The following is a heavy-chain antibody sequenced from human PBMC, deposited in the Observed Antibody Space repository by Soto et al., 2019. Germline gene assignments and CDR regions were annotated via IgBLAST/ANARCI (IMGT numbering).Heavy chain of an antibody. V-gene: IGHV5-10-1*01. CDR1: GYSFTSYW. CDR2: IDPSDSYT. CDR3: ARHYSSSWYSYYYGMDV. Sequence: PGESLKISCKGSGYSFTSYWISWVRQMPGKGLEWMGRIDPSDSYTNYSPSFQGHVTISADKSISTAYLQWSSLKASDTAMYYCARHYSSSWYSYYYGMDVWGQGTTVTVSS. J-gene: IGHJ6*02. D-gene: IGHD6-13*01.